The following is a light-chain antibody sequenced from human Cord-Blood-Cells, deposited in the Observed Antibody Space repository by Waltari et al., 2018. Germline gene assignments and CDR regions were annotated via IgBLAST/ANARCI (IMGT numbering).Light chain of an antibody. Sequence: EIVLTQSPGTLSLSPGERATLSCRASQSVSSSYLAWYQQKPGQAPRLLIYGASSRATGIQDRFSGSGSGTDFTLTISRLEPEDFAVYYCQQYGSSPLTFGGGTRWRSN. CDR3: QQYGSSPLT. CDR1: QSVSSSY. V-gene: IGKV3-20*01. J-gene: IGKJ4*01. CDR2: GAS.